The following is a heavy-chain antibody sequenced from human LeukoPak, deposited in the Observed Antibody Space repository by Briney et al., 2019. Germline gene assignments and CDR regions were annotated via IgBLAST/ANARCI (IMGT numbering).Heavy chain of an antibody. CDR2: ISYDGSNK. CDR3: ARNQQLGGHSYYYYGMDV. J-gene: IGHJ6*02. D-gene: IGHD3-16*01. CDR1: GFTFSSYA. Sequence: GGSLRLSCAASGFTFSSYAMHWVRQAPGKGLEWVAVISYDGSNKYYADSVKGRFTISRDNSKNTLYLQMNSLRADDTAIYYCARNQQLGGHSYYYYGMDVWGQGTTVTVSS. V-gene: IGHV3-30-3*01.